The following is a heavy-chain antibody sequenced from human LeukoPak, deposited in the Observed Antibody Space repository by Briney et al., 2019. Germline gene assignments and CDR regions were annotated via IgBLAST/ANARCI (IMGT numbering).Heavy chain of an antibody. J-gene: IGHJ4*02. V-gene: IGHV3-15*07. D-gene: IGHD2-21*01. CDR2: IKPKTDGETT. CDR1: GFTFSNYA. Sequence: GGSLRLSCAASGFTFSNYARNWVRQATAKGLEWVGRIKPKTDGETTEYAAPVKDRFSISRDDSKSMMYLQMNSLKTEDTAVYYCITPLPYSAQGGQGTLVTVSS. CDR3: ITPLPYSAQ.